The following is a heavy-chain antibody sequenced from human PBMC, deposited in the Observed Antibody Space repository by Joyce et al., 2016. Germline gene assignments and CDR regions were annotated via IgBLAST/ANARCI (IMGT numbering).Heavy chain of an antibody. V-gene: IGHV1-18*01. J-gene: IGHJ3*02. D-gene: IGHD3-22*01. CDR1: GYTFITSG. CDR2: IVLYTGNT. CDR3: AKDWGTYYDASSPRGDAFDI. Sequence: QVQLVQSAAEVRAPGASVKVSCKASGYTFITSGVSWVRQGPGQGLEWMGWIVLYTGNTNYGPRLQGRGTMTTDTSTSTAYMELRSLRSNDTAIYYCAKDWGTYYDASSPRGDAFDIWGQGTKVIVSS.